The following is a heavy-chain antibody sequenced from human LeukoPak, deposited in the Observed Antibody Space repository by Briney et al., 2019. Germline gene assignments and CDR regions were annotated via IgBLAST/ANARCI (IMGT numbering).Heavy chain of an antibody. Sequence: GGSLRLSCAASGFTFSSYAIHWVRQAPGKGLEWVAVISYDGSTKYNADSVKGRFTISRDNSKNTLYLQMNSLRAEDTAVYYCAKVAPKAYSSTSCPPDYWGQGTLVTVSS. D-gene: IGHD2-2*01. CDR2: ISYDGSTK. CDR1: GFTFSSYA. J-gene: IGHJ4*02. CDR3: AKVAPKAYSSTSCPPDY. V-gene: IGHV3-30*04.